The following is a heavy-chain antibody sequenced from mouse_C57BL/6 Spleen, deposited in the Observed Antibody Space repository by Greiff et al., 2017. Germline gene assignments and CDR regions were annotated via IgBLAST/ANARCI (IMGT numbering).Heavy chain of an antibody. J-gene: IGHJ4*01. V-gene: IGHV1-82*01. Sequence: QVQLQQSGPELVKPGASVKISCKASGYAFSSSWMNWVKQRPGKGLEWIGRIYPGDGDTKYNGKFKGKATITADKSASTAYMQLSSLTSADSAVVFCSRRVLLAYALDYWGQGTSVTVSS. D-gene: IGHD1-1*01. CDR2: IYPGDGDT. CDR1: GYAFSSSW. CDR3: SRRVLLAYALDY.